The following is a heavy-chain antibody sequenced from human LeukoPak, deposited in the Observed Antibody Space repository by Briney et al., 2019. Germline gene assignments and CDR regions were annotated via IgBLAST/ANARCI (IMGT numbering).Heavy chain of an antibody. Sequence: GASVKVSCKASGGTFSSYAISWVRQAPGQGLEWMGGIIPIFGTANYAQKFQGRVTITADESTSTAYMELSSLRSEDTAVYYCARGHSYGLPEDDAFDIWGQGTMVTVSS. V-gene: IGHV1-69*01. CDR3: ARGHSYGLPEDDAFDI. J-gene: IGHJ3*02. CDR2: IIPIFGTA. CDR1: GGTFSSYA. D-gene: IGHD5-18*01.